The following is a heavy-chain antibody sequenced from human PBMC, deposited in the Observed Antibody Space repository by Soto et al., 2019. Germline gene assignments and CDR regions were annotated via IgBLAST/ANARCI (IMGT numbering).Heavy chain of an antibody. CDR2: IIPIFGTA. CDR3: ATRPYCSGGSCYPYYYYGMDV. Sequence: QVPLVQSGAEVKKPGSSVKVSCKASGGTFSSYAISWVRQAPGQGLEWMGGIIPIFGTANYAQKFQGRVTITADESTSTAYMELSSLRSEDTALYYCATRPYCSGGSCYPYYYYGMDVWGQGTTVTVSS. CDR1: GGTFSSYA. D-gene: IGHD2-15*01. J-gene: IGHJ6*02. V-gene: IGHV1-69*01.